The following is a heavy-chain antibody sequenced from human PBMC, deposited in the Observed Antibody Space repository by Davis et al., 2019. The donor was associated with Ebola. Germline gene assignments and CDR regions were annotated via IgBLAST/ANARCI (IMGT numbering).Heavy chain of an antibody. J-gene: IGHJ4*02. CDR1: GYTFINYY. Sequence: ASVKVSCKASGYTFINYYVHWVRQAPGQGLEWMGWINPNSGGTNYAQKLQGRVTMTTDTSTSTAYMELRSLRSDDTAVYYCAREGLIYDSSGYYYGHDYWGQGTLVTVSS. CDR2: INPNSGGT. V-gene: IGHV1-2*02. CDR3: AREGLIYDSSGYYYGHDY. D-gene: IGHD3-22*01.